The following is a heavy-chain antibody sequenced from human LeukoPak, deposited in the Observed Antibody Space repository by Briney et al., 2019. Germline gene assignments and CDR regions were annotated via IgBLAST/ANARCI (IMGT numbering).Heavy chain of an antibody. V-gene: IGHV4-30-4*01. CDR3: ARVLVTGSGNYFPFDY. D-gene: IGHD3-10*01. CDR2: IYSSGSS. Sequence: SQTLSLTCTVSGGSISSGDYYWSWIRQPPGKGLEWIGYIYSSGSSYYNSSLKSRVTISADTSKNHFSLKLSSVTAADTAVYYCARVLVTGSGNYFPFDYWGQGTLVTASS. CDR1: GGSISSGDYY. J-gene: IGHJ4*02.